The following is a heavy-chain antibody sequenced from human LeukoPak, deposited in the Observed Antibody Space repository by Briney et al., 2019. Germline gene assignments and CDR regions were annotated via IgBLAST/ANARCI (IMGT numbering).Heavy chain of an antibody. D-gene: IGHD3-16*02. V-gene: IGHV1-18*01. CDR1: GYTFTSYD. Sequence: VASVKVSCKASGYTFTSYDISWVRQATGQGLEWMGWISAYNGNTNYAQKLQGRVTMTTDTSTSTAYMELRSLRSDDTAVYYCASYVWGSYRPDYWGQGTLVTVSS. CDR3: ASYVWGSYRPDY. J-gene: IGHJ4*02. CDR2: ISAYNGNT.